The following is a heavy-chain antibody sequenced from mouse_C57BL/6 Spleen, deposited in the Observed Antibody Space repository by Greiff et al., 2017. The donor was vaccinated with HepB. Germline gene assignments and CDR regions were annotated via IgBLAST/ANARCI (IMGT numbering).Heavy chain of an antibody. D-gene: IGHD2-1*01. CDR3: ARAGNFPLAY. J-gene: IGHJ3*01. CDR1: GFTFSDYG. CDR2: ISSGSSTI. Sequence: EVQGVESGGGLVKPGGSLKLSCAASGFTFSDYGMHWVRQAPEKGLEWVAYISSGSSTIYYADTVKGRFTISRDNAKNNLFLQMTSLRSEDTAMYYCARAGNFPLAYWGQGTLVTVSA. V-gene: IGHV5-17*01.